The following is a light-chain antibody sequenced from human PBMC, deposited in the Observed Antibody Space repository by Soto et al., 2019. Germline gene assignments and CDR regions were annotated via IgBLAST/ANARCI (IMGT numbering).Light chain of an antibody. CDR2: GAS. Sequence: EIVLTQSPGTLSLSPGERATLSCSASHSVSSSYLAWYQQKPGQAPRLLIYGASSRATGTPDRFSGSGSGTDFTLTISRLEAEDFAVYYCQQYDRSPTWTFGQGTKVDI. V-gene: IGKV3-20*01. CDR1: HSVSSSY. J-gene: IGKJ1*01. CDR3: QQYDRSPTWT.